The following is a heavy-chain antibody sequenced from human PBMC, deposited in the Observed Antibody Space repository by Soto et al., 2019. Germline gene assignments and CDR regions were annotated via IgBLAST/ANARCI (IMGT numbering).Heavy chain of an antibody. CDR3: ARGSSSVVYYYYGMDV. Sequence: SQPLSLTCAISGDSVSSNSAAWNWIRQSPSRGLEWLGRTYYRSKWYNDYAVSVKSRITINPDTSKNQFSLQLNSVTPEDTAVYYXARGSSSVVYYYYGMDVWGQGTTVTVSS. CDR1: GDSVSSNSAA. CDR2: TYYRSKWYN. V-gene: IGHV6-1*01. D-gene: IGHD6-6*01. J-gene: IGHJ6*02.